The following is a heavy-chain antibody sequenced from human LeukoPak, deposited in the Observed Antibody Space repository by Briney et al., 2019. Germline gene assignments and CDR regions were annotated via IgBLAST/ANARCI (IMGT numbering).Heavy chain of an antibody. Sequence: GASVKVSCKASGGTFSSYAISWVRQAPGQGLEWMGRIIPILGIANYAQKFQGRVTITADKSTSTAYMELSSLRSEDTAVYYCARDQRRDGFPFDYWGQGTLVTVSS. D-gene: IGHD5-24*01. CDR3: ARDQRRDGFPFDY. CDR2: IIPILGIA. J-gene: IGHJ4*02. V-gene: IGHV1-69*04. CDR1: GGTFSSYA.